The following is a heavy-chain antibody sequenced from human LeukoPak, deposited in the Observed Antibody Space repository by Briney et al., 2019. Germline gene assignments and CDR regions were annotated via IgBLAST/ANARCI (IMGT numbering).Heavy chain of an antibody. J-gene: IGHJ4*02. CDR2: INWNGGST. Sequence: GGSLRLSCAASGFTFDDYGMSWVRQAPGKGLEWVSGINWNGGSTGYADSVKGRFTISRDNAKNSLYLQMNSLRAEDTALYYCARNLRRDDFWSGYYRGLDYWGQGTLVTVSS. D-gene: IGHD3-3*01. CDR3: ARNLRRDDFWSGYYRGLDY. V-gene: IGHV3-20*04. CDR1: GFTFDDYG.